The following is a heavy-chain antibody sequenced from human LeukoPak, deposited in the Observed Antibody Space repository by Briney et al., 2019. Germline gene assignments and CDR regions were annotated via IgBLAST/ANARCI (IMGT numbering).Heavy chain of an antibody. J-gene: IGHJ4*02. CDR2: VCHSGST. CDR1: NYSISISYC. D-gene: IGHD2-2*01. CDR3: ARDLSSTSHIDY. V-gene: IGHV4-38-2*02. Sequence: SETLSLTCTVSNYSISISYCWGWIRQPPGKGLEWIGTVCHSGSTYYIPSLKSRVAISVDTSKNQFSLKLSSVTAADTAVYYCARDLSSTSHIDYWGQGTLVTVSS.